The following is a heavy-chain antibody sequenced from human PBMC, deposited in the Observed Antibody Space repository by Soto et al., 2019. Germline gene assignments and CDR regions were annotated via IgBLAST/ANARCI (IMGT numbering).Heavy chain of an antibody. CDR1: GFTFSSYG. D-gene: IGHD3-10*01. V-gene: IGHV3-33*01. Sequence: GGSLRLSCAASGFTFSSYGMHWVRQAPGKGLEWVAVIWYDGSNKYYADSVKGRFTISRDNSKNTLYLQMNSLRAEDTAVYYCARDPFGDDAFDTWGQGTMVTV. CDR2: IWYDGSNK. CDR3: ARDPFGDDAFDT. J-gene: IGHJ3*02.